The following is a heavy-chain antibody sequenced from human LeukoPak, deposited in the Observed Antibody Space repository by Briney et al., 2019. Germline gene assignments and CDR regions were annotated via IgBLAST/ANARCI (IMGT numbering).Heavy chain of an antibody. CDR2: IYPGDSDI. V-gene: IGHV5-51*01. J-gene: IGHJ5*02. CDR3: ARRLETSEWFYP. Sequence: GESLKISCKDSGYRFSSYWIAWVGQMPGKGLEYIGIIYPGDSDIRYSPSFQGLVTISADKCISTAYLQWSSLNASDTAMYYCARRLETSEWFYPWGQGTLVTVSS. D-gene: IGHD5/OR15-5a*01. CDR1: GYRFSSYW.